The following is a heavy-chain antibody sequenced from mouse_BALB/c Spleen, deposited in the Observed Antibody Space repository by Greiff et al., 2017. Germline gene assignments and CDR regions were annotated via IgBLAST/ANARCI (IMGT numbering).Heavy chain of an antibody. D-gene: IGHD1-1*01. CDR2: IDPENGDT. Sequence: EVKLMESGAELVRSGASVKLSCTASGFNIKDYYMHWVKQRPEQGLEWIGWIDPENGDTEYAPKFQGKATMTADTSSNTAYLQLSSLTSEDTAVYYCKRYYGSSWYFDVWGAGTTVTVSS. J-gene: IGHJ1*01. V-gene: IGHV14-4*02. CDR1: GFNIKDYY. CDR3: KRYYGSSWYFDV.